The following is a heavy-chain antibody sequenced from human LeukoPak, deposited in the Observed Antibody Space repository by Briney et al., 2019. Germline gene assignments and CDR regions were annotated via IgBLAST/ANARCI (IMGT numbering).Heavy chain of an antibody. CDR3: ARGGDPGSIDY. J-gene: IGHJ4*02. D-gene: IGHD3-10*01. CDR1: GFRFSDYW. V-gene: IGHV3-7*01. Sequence: GGSLRLSCEVSGFRFSDYWMGWVRQAPGKGLEWVANINEDGREYYYVDSVKGRITISGHNAKNPLYLQMTSLRADDTAVYYCARGGDPGSIDYWGQGTLVTVSS. CDR2: INEDGREY.